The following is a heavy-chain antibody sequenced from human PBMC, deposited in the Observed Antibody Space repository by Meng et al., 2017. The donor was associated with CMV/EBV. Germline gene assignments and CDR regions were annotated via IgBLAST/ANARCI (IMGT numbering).Heavy chain of an antibody. CDR1: GFTFSSYA. V-gene: IGHV3-30*04. J-gene: IGHJ4*02. D-gene: IGHD5-18*01. CDR3: ARGWLRARIDY. CDR2: ISYDGSNK. Sequence: GGSLRLSCAASGFTFSSYAMHWVRQAPGKGLEWVAVISYDGSNKYYADSVKGRFTISRDNSKNTLYLHMNSLRAEDTAVYYCARGWLRARIDYWGQGTLVTVSS.